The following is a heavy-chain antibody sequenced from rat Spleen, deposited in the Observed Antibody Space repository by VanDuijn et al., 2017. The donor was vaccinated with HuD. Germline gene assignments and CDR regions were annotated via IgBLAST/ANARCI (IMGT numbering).Heavy chain of an antibody. CDR3: ARGERNYGGYSDY. Sequence: QVQLKESGPGLVQPSQTLSLTCTVSGFSLSSYGVIWVRQPPGKGLEWMGVIWGDGSTAYNSALKSRLSISRDTSKSQVFLKMSSLKTEDTATYYCARGERNYGGYSDYWGQGVMVTVSS. CDR2: IWGDGST. CDR1: GFSLSSYG. V-gene: IGHV2-13*01. J-gene: IGHJ2*01. D-gene: IGHD1-11*01.